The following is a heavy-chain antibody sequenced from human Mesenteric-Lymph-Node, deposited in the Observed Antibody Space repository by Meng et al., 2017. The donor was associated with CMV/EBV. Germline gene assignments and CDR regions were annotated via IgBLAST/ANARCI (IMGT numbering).Heavy chain of an antibody. CDR3: ARGDQYFQH. CDR1: EDSDYSNSAA. CDR2: KYYKSKWNN. J-gene: IGHJ1*01. V-gene: IGHV6-1*01. Sequence: DICEDSDYSNSAARKWIRREPTKGLEWRGKKYYKSKWNNNYAVCVKSRITINPDTSKNQFSMQLKSVTPEDTAVYYCARGDQYFQHWGQGTLVTVSS.